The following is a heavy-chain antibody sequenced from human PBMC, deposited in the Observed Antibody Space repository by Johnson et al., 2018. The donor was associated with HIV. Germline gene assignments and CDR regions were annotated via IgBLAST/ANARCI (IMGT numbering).Heavy chain of an antibody. V-gene: IGHV3-73*02. CDR1: GFTFSGSA. CDR3: TVHSGERTDHDAFDI. CDR2: IRSKANSYAT. D-gene: IGHD1-26*01. Sequence: EVQLVESGGGLVQPGGSLKLSCAASGFTFSGSAMHWVRQASGKGLEWVGRIRSKANSYATAYAASVKGRFTISRDDSKNTAYLQMNSLKTEDTAVYYCTVHSGERTDHDAFDIWGQGTIVTVSS. J-gene: IGHJ3*02.